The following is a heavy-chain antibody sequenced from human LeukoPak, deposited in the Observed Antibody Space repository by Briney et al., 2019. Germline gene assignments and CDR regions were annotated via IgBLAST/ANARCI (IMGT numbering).Heavy chain of an antibody. J-gene: IGHJ4*02. V-gene: IGHV3-9*01. D-gene: IGHD6-13*01. CDR3: AKTSPYRSSWYGGNDY. CDR1: GFTFDDYA. CDR2: ISWNSGSI. Sequence: QPGRSLRLSCAASGFTFDDYAMHWVRQAPGKGLEWVSGISWNSGSIGYADSVKGRFTISRDNSKNTLYLQMNSLRAEDTAIYYCAKTSPYRSSWYGGNDYWGQGTLVTISS.